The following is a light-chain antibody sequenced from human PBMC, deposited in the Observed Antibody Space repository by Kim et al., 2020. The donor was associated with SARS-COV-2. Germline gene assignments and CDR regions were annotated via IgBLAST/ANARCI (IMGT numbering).Light chain of an antibody. J-gene: IGKJ1*01. Sequence: DIQMTQSPSSLSASVGDRVTITCRPTQSIGNSLDWYQQKPGKAPSLLIYATSNLQSGVPSRFSGSGSETDFTLTINSLQPEDFATYFCQQPYTSPRTFGRGTRLDIK. CDR2: ATS. CDR3: QQPYTSPRT. V-gene: IGKV1-39*01. CDR1: QSIGNS.